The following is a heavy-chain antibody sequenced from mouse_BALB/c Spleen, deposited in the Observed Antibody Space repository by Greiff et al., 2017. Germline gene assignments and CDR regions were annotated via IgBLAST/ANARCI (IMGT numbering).Heavy chain of an antibody. CDR3: ARHEGIYYDYDGAAY. J-gene: IGHJ3*01. CDR2: ISSGGGST. D-gene: IGHD2-4*01. Sequence: EVHLVESGGGLVKPGGSLKLSCAASGFAFSSYDMSWVRQTPEKRLEWVAYISSGGGSTYYPDTVKGRFTISRDNAKNTLYLQMSSLKSEDTAMYYCARHEGIYYDYDGAAYWGQGTLVTVSA. V-gene: IGHV5-12-1*01. CDR1: GFAFSSYD.